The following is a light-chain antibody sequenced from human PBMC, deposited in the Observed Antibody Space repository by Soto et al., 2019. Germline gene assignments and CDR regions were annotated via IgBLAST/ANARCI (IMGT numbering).Light chain of an antibody. CDR1: SSDVANYKY. CDR3: CSYAGTYTRV. J-gene: IGLJ1*01. V-gene: IGLV2-11*01. Sequence: QSALTQPRSVSGSPGQSITMSCTRTSSDVANYKYVSWYQQHPGKAPKLTIYDVNKRPSGVPYRFSGSKSDNTASLTISGLQAEDEADYYCCSYAGTYTRVFGTGTKVTVL. CDR2: DVN.